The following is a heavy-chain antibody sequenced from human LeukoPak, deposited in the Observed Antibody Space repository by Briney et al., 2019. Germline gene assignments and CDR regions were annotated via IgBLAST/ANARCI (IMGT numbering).Heavy chain of an antibody. CDR3: AREVPYHFDSSGSSRNFDY. CDR2: ISTYNGNT. CDR1: GYTFISYG. Sequence: ASVKVSCKASGYTFISYGISWVRQAPGQGLEWMGWISTYNGNTNYAQKLQGRVTMTTDTSTSTAYMELRSLRSDDTAVYYCAREVPYHFDSSGSSRNFDYWGQGTLVTVSS. V-gene: IGHV1-18*01. J-gene: IGHJ4*02. D-gene: IGHD3-22*01.